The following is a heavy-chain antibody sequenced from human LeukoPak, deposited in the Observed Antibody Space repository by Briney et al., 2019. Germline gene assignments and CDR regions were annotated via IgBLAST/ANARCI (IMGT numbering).Heavy chain of an antibody. V-gene: IGHV1-2*02. CDR1: GYTFTVYY. CDR3: ARDGLWFGESRYGMDV. Sequence: ASVKVSCKASGYTFTVYYMHWVRQAPGQGLEWMGWINPNSGGTNYAQKFQGRVTMTRDTSISTAYMELSRLRSDDTAVYYCARDGLWFGESRYGMDVWGQGTTVTVSS. J-gene: IGHJ6*02. CDR2: INPNSGGT. D-gene: IGHD3-10*01.